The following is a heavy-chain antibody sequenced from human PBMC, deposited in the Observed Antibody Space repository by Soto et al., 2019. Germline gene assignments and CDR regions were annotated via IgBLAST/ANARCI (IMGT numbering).Heavy chain of an antibody. CDR3: ARGYSGYGGHFDY. D-gene: IGHD5-12*01. CDR2: INPNSGGT. J-gene: IGHJ4*02. Sequence: ASVKVSCKASGYTFTGYYMHWVRRAPGQGLEWMGWINPNSGGTNYAQKFQGWVTMTRDTSISTAYMELSRLRSDDTAVYYCARGYSGYGGHFDYWGQGTLVTVSS. V-gene: IGHV1-2*04. CDR1: GYTFTGYY.